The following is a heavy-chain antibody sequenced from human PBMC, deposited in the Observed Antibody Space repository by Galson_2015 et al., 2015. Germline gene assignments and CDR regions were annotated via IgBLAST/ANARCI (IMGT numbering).Heavy chain of an antibody. CDR3: TTDSPEHMLVVTDVANYGMDV. J-gene: IGHJ6*02. CDR1: GFTFSSAW. D-gene: IGHD2-21*02. V-gene: IGHV3-15*01. Sequence: SLRLSCAASGFTFSSAWMNWVRQAPGKGLEWIGRFKSKTDDGATDYAAPVKGRFTISRDDSKNTLYLQMNSLKTEDTAVYYCTTDSPEHMLVVTDVANYGMDVWGQGTTVTVSS. CDR2: FKSKTDDGAT.